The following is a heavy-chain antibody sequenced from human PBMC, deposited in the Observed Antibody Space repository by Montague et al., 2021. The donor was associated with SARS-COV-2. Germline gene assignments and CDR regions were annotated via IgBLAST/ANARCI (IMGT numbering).Heavy chain of an antibody. CDR1: GFTLSSYE. Sequence: SLRLSCAASGFTLSSYEMNWVRQAPGKGLEWVSYISSSGSTIYYADSVKGRFTISRDNAKNSLYLQMNSLRAEDTAVYYCARKSGYYYYYGMDVWGQGTTVTVSS. CDR2: ISSSGSTI. CDR3: ARKSGYYYYYGMDV. V-gene: IGHV3-48*03. J-gene: IGHJ6*02. D-gene: IGHD3-3*01.